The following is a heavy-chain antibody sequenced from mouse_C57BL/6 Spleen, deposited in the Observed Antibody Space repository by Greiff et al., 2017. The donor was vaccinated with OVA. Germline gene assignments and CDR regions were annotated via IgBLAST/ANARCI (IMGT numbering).Heavy chain of an antibody. CDR1: GYSFTGYF. Sequence: VQLQQSGPELVKPGDSVKISCKASGYSFTGYFMNWVMQSHGKSLEWIGRINPYNGDTFYNQKFKGKATLTVDKSSSTAHMELRSLTSEDSAVYYCARERVITTVVATTYYFDYWGQGTTLTVSS. J-gene: IGHJ2*01. CDR2: INPYNGDT. D-gene: IGHD1-1*01. CDR3: ARERVITTVVATTYYFDY. V-gene: IGHV1-20*01.